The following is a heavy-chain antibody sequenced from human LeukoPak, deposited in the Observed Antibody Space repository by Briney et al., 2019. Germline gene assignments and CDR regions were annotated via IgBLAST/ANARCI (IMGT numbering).Heavy chain of an antibody. D-gene: IGHD5-24*01. V-gene: IGHV3-23*01. J-gene: IGHJ4*02. CDR1: GFTFSSYA. CDR3: AKLSDGYNYYFDY. Sequence: PGGSLRLSCAASGFTFSSYAMSWVRQAPAKGLEWVSGITSSGGNTYYADSVKGRFTISRDNSKSTLYPQMNSLRAEDTALYYCAKLSDGYNYYFDYWGQGTLVTVSS. CDR2: ITSSGGNT.